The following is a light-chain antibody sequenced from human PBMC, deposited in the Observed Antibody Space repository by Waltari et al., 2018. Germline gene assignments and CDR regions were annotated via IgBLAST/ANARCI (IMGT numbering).Light chain of an antibody. CDR2: DAS. Sequence: EIVMPQPPATLSVSPGERATLSCRASQSVSSKLAWYQQRPGQAPRLLIYDASTRATGIPARFSGSGSGTEFTLTISSLQSEDFAVYHCQQYNNWPLTFGGGTKVEIK. CDR3: QQYNNWPLT. J-gene: IGKJ4*01. CDR1: QSVSSK. V-gene: IGKV3-15*01.